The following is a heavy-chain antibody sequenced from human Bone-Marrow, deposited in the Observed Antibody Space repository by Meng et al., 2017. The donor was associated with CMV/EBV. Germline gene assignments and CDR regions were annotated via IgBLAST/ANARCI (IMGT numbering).Heavy chain of an antibody. V-gene: IGHV3-11*04. D-gene: IGHD2-2*01. CDR2: ISSNDTTI. CDR3: VRGCSTSCYYGMDV. CDR1: GFIFSDYY. J-gene: IGHJ6*02. Sequence: GGSLRLSCAASGFIFSDYYMSWIRQAPGKGLEWVSYISSNDTTIYYADSVKGRFTISRDNAKKSLYLQMKSLRAEDTAVYYCVRGCSTSCYYGMDVWGQGTTVTVSS.